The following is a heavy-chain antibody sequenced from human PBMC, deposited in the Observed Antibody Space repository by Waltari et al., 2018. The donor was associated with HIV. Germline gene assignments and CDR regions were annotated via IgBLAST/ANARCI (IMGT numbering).Heavy chain of an antibody. J-gene: IGHJ4*02. V-gene: IGHV4-39*01. CDR2: IYYSGST. Sequence: QLQLQESGPGLVKPSETLSLTCTVSGGSISSSSYYWGWIRQPPGRGLECIGSIYYSGSTYYNPSLKSRVTISVDTSKNQFSLKLSSVTAADTAVYYCARPAGGDTDDDYWGQGTLVTVSS. CDR1: GGSISSSSYY. CDR3: ARPAGGDTDDDY. D-gene: IGHD3-10*01.